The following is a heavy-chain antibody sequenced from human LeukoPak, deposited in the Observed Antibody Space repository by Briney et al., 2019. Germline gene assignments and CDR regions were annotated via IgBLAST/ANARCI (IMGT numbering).Heavy chain of an antibody. CDR1: GGTFSSYA. Sequence: VASVKVSCKASGGTFSSYAISWVRQAPGQGREWMGGIIPIFGTANYAQKFQGRVTITTDESTSTAYMELSSLRSEDTAVYYCAGSIAAAGTLEVGPKYYFDYWGQGTLVTVSS. D-gene: IGHD6-13*01. CDR2: IIPIFGTA. J-gene: IGHJ4*02. V-gene: IGHV1-69*05. CDR3: AGSIAAAGTLEVGPKYYFDY.